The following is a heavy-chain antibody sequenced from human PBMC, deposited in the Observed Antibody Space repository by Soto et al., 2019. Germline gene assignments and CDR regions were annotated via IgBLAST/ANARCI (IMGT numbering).Heavy chain of an antibody. CDR1: GFTFSSYA. V-gene: IGHV3-30-3*01. CDR2: ISYDGSNK. D-gene: IGHD4-17*01. CDR3: AREKGLRFTSLDY. J-gene: IGHJ4*02. Sequence: GGSLRLSCAASGFTFSSYAMHWVRQAPGKGLEWVAVISYDGSNKYYADSVKGRFTISRDNSKNTLYLQMNSLRAEDTAVYYCAREKGLRFTSLDYWGQGTLVTVSS.